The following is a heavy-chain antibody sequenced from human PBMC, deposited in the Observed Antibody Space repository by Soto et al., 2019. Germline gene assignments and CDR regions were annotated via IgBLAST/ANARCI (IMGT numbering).Heavy chain of an antibody. D-gene: IGHD5-18*01. CDR3: ARDKGYGFGWSSSSGMDV. V-gene: IGHV1-18*01. J-gene: IGHJ6*02. Sequence: QVQLVQSGAEVMTPGASVKVSCKASGYTFSNFGLSWVRQAPGQGLEWMGWISGYNGNTNSAERFQGRVTMTTDKATSTAYMEVRSLTSDDTAVYYCARDKGYGFGWSSSSGMDVWGQGTTVTVSS. CDR1: GYTFSNFG. CDR2: ISGYNGNT.